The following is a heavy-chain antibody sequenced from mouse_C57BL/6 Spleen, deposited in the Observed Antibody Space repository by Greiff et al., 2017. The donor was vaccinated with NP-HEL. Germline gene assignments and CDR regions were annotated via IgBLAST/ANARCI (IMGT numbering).Heavy chain of an antibody. J-gene: IGHJ1*03. CDR2: IDPETGGT. D-gene: IGHD1-1*01. CDR3: TRRPHYYGSSYGYFDV. Sequence: VQGVESGAELVRPGASVTLSCKASGYTFTDYEMHWVKQTPVHGLEWIGAIDPETGGTAYNQKFKGKAILTADKSSSTAYMELRSLTSEDSAVYYCTRRPHYYGSSYGYFDVWGTGTTVTVSS. V-gene: IGHV1-15*01. CDR1: GYTFTDYE.